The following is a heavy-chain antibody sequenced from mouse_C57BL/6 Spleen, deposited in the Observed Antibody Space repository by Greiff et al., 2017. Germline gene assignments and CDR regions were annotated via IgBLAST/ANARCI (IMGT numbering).Heavy chain of an antibody. V-gene: IGHV5-9-1*02. CDR2: ISSGGDYI. CDR3: ARAGYYDYDWFAY. J-gene: IGHJ3*01. D-gene: IGHD2-4*01. Sequence: DVTLVESGAGLVKPGGSLKLSCAASGFTFSSYAMSWVRQTPEKRLEWVAYISSGGDYINYADTVKGRFTISGDNARNTLYLQMISLKSETTAMYYCARAGYYDYDWFAYWGQGTLVTVSA. CDR1: GFTFSSYA.